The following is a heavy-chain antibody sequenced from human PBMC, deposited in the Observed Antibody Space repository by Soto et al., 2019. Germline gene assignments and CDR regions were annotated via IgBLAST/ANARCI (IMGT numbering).Heavy chain of an antibody. D-gene: IGHD2-15*01. J-gene: IGHJ4*02. V-gene: IGHV4-39*01. CDR1: NFSVLTSIYY. CDR2: VYYTGTT. Sequence: SETLSLTCTFSNFSVLTSIYYWAWIRQPPWKGLEWVGTVYYTGTTYYNPSLQSRVTISIDTSKNQFSLNLNSVTAADTAVYYCARNWNIAMVKDAYFESWGQGTLVSVS. CDR3: ARNWNIAMVKDAYFES.